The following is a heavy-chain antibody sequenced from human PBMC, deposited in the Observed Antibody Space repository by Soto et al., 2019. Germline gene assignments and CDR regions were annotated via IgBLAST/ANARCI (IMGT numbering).Heavy chain of an antibody. J-gene: IGHJ6*02. V-gene: IGHV4-34*01. Sequence: SETLSLTCAVYDGSFSGYYWSWIRQPPGKGLEWIGEINHSGSTNYNPSLRSRVTISVDTSKNQFSLKLSSVTAADTAVYYCARGQRRYYYYYGMDVWGQGTTVTVSS. CDR2: INHSGST. CDR3: ARGQRRYYYYYGMDV. CDR1: DGSFSGYY.